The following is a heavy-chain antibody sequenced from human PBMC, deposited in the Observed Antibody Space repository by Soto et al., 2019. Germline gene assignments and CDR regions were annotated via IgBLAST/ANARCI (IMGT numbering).Heavy chain of an antibody. CDR1: GGSISSGDYY. D-gene: IGHD5-12*01. J-gene: IGHJ4*02. Sequence: SETLSLTCTVSGGSISSGDYYWSWIRQPPGKGLEWIGYIYYSGSTYYNPSLKSRLTMSVDTSKNQFSLRLTSVTAADTAVYYCARAYGGYADYWGQGALVTVSS. V-gene: IGHV4-30-4*01. CDR2: IYYSGST. CDR3: ARAYGGYADY.